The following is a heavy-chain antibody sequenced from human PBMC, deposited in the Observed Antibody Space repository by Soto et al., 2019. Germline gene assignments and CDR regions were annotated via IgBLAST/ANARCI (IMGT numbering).Heavy chain of an antibody. D-gene: IGHD2-15*01. Sequence: EVQLVESGGGLVKPGGSLRLSCAESGFNFNSYTINWVRQAPGKRLEWLSSISSSGYIFSTDSVRGRFTISRDNAKNSVYLQINSLRAEDTAVYFCARDCSGGSCYPGMDVWGQGTTVTVSS. CDR3: ARDCSGGSCYPGMDV. CDR1: GFNFNSYT. V-gene: IGHV3-21*01. CDR2: ISSSGYI. J-gene: IGHJ6*02.